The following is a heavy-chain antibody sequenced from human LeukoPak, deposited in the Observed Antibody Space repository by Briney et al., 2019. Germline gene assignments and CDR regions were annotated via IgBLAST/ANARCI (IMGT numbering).Heavy chain of an antibody. D-gene: IGHD3-10*01. V-gene: IGHV1-18*04. CDR1: GYTFTSYG. CDR2: ISAYNGNT. Sequence: ASVKVSRKASGYTFTSYGISWVRQAPGQGLEWMGWISAYNGNTNYAQKLQGRVTMTTDTSTSTAYMELRSLRSDDTAVYYCARGGRGYYGSGSHFSYWGQGTLVTVSS. CDR3: ARGGRGYYGSGSHFSY. J-gene: IGHJ4*02.